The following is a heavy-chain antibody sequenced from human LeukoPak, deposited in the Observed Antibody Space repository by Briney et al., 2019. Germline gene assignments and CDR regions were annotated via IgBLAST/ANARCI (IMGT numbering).Heavy chain of an antibody. CDR3: ASQRYYDSSGYPSLIYYFDY. CDR1: GGSVSSYY. V-gene: IGHV4-59*02. Sequence: SETLSLTCTVSGGSVSSYYWSWIRQPPRKGLEWIGYIYYSGSTNYNPSLKSRVTISVDTSKNQFSLKLSSVTDADTAVHYCASQRYYDSSGYPSLIYYFDYWGQGTLVTVSS. CDR2: IYYSGST. J-gene: IGHJ4*02. D-gene: IGHD3-22*01.